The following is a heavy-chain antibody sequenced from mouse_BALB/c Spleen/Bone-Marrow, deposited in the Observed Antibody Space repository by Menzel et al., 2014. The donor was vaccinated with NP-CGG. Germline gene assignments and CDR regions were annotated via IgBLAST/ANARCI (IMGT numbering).Heavy chain of an antibody. V-gene: IGHV6-6*02. J-gene: IGHJ3*01. CDR3: TTGFAY. CDR1: GFTFSNYW. CDR2: IRLKSNNYAT. Sequence: QSGGGLVQPGGSMKLSCVASGFTFSNYWMNWVRQSPEKGLEWVAEIRLKSNNYATHYAESVKGRFTTSRDDSKSSVYLQMNNLRAEDTGIYYCTTGFAYWGQGTLVTVSA.